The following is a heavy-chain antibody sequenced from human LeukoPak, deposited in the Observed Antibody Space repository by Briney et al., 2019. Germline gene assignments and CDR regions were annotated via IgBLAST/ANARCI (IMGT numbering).Heavy chain of an antibody. V-gene: IGHV1-2*02. CDR3: ARRTYSSSSSIFDY. CDR2: INPNSGGT. D-gene: IGHD6-6*01. Sequence: ASVKVSCKASGYTFTGYYMHWVRQAPGQGLEWMGWINPNSGGTNYAQKFQGRVTMTRDTSISTAYMELSRLRSDDTAVYYCARRTYSSSSSIFDYWGQGTLVTVSS. J-gene: IGHJ4*02. CDR1: GYTFTGYY.